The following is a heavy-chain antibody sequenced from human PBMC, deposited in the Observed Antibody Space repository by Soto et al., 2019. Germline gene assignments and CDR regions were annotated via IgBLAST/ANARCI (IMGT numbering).Heavy chain of an antibody. J-gene: IGHJ4*02. CDR1: GGSFSGYY. CDR2: INHSGST. V-gene: IGHV4-34*01. Sequence: QVQLQQWGAGLLKPSETLSLTCAVYGGSFSGYYWSWIRQPPGKGLEWIGEINHSGSTNYNPSLKSRVTISVDTSKNQFSLKLSSVTAADTAVYYCARGRTRGFTDYWGQGTLVTVSS. D-gene: IGHD3-10*01. CDR3: ARGRTRGFTDY.